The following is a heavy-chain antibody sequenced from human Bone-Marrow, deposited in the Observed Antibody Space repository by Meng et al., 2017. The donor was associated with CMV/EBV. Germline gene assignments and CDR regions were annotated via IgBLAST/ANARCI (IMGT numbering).Heavy chain of an antibody. Sequence: GESLKISCAASGFTFSSYAMSWVRQAPGKGLEWVSAISGSGGSTYYADSVKGRFTISRDNSKNTLYLQMNSLRAEDTAVYYCAKYDLAHYYGMDDWGQGTTVTVSS. V-gene: IGHV3-23*01. D-gene: IGHD1-1*01. CDR2: ISGSGGST. CDR3: AKYDLAHYYGMDD. J-gene: IGHJ6*02. CDR1: GFTFSSYA.